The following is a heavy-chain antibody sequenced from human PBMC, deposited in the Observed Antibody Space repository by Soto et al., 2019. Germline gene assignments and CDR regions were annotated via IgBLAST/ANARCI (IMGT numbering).Heavy chain of an antibody. J-gene: IGHJ4*02. V-gene: IGHV1-3*01. CDR1: GYTLTSYA. Sequence: ASVKVSCKASGYTLTSYAMHWVRQAPGQRLEWMGWINAGNGNTKYSQKFQGRVTITRDTSASTAYMELSSLRSEDTAVYYCARGGSSWDTYYFDYCGQGTLVTVSS. D-gene: IGHD6-13*01. CDR2: INAGNGNT. CDR3: ARGGSSWDTYYFDY.